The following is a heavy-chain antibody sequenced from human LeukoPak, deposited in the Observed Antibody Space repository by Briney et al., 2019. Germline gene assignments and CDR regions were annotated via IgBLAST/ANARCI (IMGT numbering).Heavy chain of an antibody. V-gene: IGHV3-30*02. CDR3: AKDNFIAVAAYYFDY. CDR2: IRYDGSNK. J-gene: IGHJ4*02. Sequence: GGSLRLSCAASGFTFSSYGMHWVRQAPGKGLEWVAFIRYDGSNKYYADSVKGRFTISRDNTKNTLYLQMNSLRAEDTAVYYCAKDNFIAVAAYYFDYWGQGTLVTVSS. CDR1: GFTFSSYG. D-gene: IGHD6-19*01.